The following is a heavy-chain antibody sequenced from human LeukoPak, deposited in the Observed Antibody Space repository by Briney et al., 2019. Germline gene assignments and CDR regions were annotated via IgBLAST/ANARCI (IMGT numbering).Heavy chain of an antibody. V-gene: IGHV4-61*02. J-gene: IGHJ4*02. D-gene: IGHD6-19*01. Sequence: KPSETLSLTCTVSGGSISSGSYYWSWIRQPAGKGLEWIGRIYTSGSTNYNPSLKSRVTISVGTSKNQFSLKLSSVTAADTAVYYCAREIAVAGTGFDYWGQGTLVTVSS. CDR2: IYTSGST. CDR1: GGSISSGSYY. CDR3: AREIAVAGTGFDY.